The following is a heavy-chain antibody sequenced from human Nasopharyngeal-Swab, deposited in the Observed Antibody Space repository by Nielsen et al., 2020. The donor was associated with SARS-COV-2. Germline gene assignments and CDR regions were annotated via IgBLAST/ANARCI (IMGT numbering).Heavy chain of an antibody. CDR1: GFTFSSYW. CDR2: IKQDGSEK. Sequence: GESLKISCAASGFTFSSYWMSWVRQAPGKGLEWVANIKQDGSEKYYVDSVKGRFTISRDNAKNSLYLQMNSLRAEDTAVYYCARDPGFGYYYDSSGYYDYWGREPWSPSPQ. D-gene: IGHD3-22*01. J-gene: IGHJ4*02. V-gene: IGHV3-7*01. CDR3: ARDPGFGYYYDSSGYYDY.